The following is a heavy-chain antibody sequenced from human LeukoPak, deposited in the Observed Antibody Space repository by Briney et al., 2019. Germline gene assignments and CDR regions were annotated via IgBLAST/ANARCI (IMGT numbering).Heavy chain of an antibody. CDR3: ARDRSTWPPDAFDI. D-gene: IGHD2-2*01. Sequence: ASVTVSCKASGYTFTGYYMHWVRPAPAQGLEWMGWINPNSGGTNYAQKFRGRVTMTRDTSISTAYMELSRLRSDDTAVYYCARDRSTWPPDAFDIWGQGTMVTVSS. CDR1: GYTFTGYY. V-gene: IGHV1-2*02. CDR2: INPNSGGT. J-gene: IGHJ3*02.